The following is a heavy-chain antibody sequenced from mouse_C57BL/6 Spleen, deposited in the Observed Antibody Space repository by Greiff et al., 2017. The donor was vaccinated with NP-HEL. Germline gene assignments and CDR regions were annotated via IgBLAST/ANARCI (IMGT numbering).Heavy chain of an antibody. CDR1: GYSFTDYN. Sequence: EVQLQESGPELGKPGASVKISCKASGYSFTDYNMNWVMQSNGKSLEWMGVINPNYGTTSYNQKFKGKATLTVDQSSSTAYMQLNSLTSEDTAVYYCARYYDYDSVLDYWGQGTTLTVSS. J-gene: IGHJ2*01. D-gene: IGHD2-4*01. CDR2: INPNYGTT. CDR3: ARYYDYDSVLDY. V-gene: IGHV1-39*01.